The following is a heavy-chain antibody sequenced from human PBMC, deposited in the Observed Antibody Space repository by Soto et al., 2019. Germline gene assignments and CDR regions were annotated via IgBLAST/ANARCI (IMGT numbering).Heavy chain of an antibody. CDR3: ATSEVATIRTMYNWIDP. Sequence: ASLNVSCKVSAYTLTELSMHWVRQAPGKGLEWMGGFDPEDGETIYAQKFQGRVTMTEDTSTDTAYMELSSLRSEDTAVYYCATSEVATIRTMYNWIDPWRQRILVTVSS. J-gene: IGHJ5*02. CDR2: FDPEDGET. D-gene: IGHD5-12*01. CDR1: AYTLTELS. V-gene: IGHV1-24*01.